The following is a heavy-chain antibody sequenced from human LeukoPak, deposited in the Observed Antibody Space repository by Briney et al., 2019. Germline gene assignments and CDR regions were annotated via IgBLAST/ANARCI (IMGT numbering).Heavy chain of an antibody. Sequence: GESLKISCKGSGYSFTNYWIGWVRQMPGKGLEWMGIIYPGDSDTRYSPSFQGQVTISADKSISTAYLQWSSLKASDTAMYYCAKVGYCNTTSCYNVFDYWGQGTLVTVSS. CDR2: IYPGDSDT. D-gene: IGHD2-2*02. CDR3: AKVGYCNTTSCYNVFDY. J-gene: IGHJ4*02. V-gene: IGHV5-51*03. CDR1: GYSFTNYW.